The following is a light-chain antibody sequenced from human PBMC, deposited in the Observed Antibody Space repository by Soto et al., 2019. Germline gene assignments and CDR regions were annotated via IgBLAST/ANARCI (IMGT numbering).Light chain of an antibody. CDR3: QQYDSYSWT. V-gene: IGKV1-5*03. CDR1: ETIIDY. Sequence: DIQMSQSPSSLSASVGDSVTITCRASETIIDYLNWYQQQPGEAPKLLIYTASRLESGVPSRFSGSGSGTEFTLTISSLQPDDFATYYCQQYDSYSWTFGQGTKVDMK. CDR2: TAS. J-gene: IGKJ1*01.